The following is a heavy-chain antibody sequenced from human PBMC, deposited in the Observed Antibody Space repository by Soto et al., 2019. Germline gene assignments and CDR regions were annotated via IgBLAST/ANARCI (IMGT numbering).Heavy chain of an antibody. Sequence: EVQLVESGGGSVQPGGSLRLSCAASGFTFSSHWVHWVRQVPGKGLVWLSRINMDGTRTNYADSVNGRFAIFRDNAKNTVYLQMNRLRVEDSAAYYCARGGLGTFLLDYWGQGTLVSVS. D-gene: IGHD3-16*01. J-gene: IGHJ4*02. V-gene: IGHV3-74*01. CDR1: GFTFSSHW. CDR3: ARGGLGTFLLDY. CDR2: INMDGTRT.